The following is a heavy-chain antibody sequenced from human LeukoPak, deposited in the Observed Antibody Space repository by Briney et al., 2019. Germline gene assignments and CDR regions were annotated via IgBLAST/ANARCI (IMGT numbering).Heavy chain of an antibody. CDR3: ARVRGTYWDFDY. V-gene: IGHV3-21*01. Sequence: GGSLRLSCAASGFTFSSYSMNWVRQAPGKGLEWVSSISSSSSYIYYADSVKGRFTISRDNAKNSLSLQMNSLRAEDTAVYYCARVRGTYWDFDYWGQGTLVTVSS. D-gene: IGHD1-26*01. J-gene: IGHJ4*02. CDR1: GFTFSSYS. CDR2: ISSSSSYI.